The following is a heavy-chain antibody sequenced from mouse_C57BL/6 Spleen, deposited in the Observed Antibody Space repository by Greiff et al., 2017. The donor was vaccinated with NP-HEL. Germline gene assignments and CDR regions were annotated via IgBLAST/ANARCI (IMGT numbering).Heavy chain of an antibody. D-gene: IGHD2-3*01. Sequence: VQLQQSGAELVKPGASVKISCKASGYAFSSYWMNWVKQRPGKGLEWIGQIYPGDGDTNYNGQVKGKATLTADKSSSTAYMQLSSLTSEDSAVYFCARGGIYDGYGYAMDYWGQGTSVTVSS. CDR1: GYAFSSYW. CDR3: ARGGIYDGYGYAMDY. J-gene: IGHJ4*01. V-gene: IGHV1-80*01. CDR2: IYPGDGDT.